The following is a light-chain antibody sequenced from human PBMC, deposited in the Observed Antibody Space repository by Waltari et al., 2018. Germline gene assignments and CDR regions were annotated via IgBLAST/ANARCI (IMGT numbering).Light chain of an antibody. V-gene: IGLV1-44*01. CDR1: SSNLGINR. Sequence: QSVLTQPPSASGTPGQRVTISCSGSSSNLGINRVTWYQQPPGTAPKLLIYSNDHRASGLPDRFSGSKSGTSASLAISGLQFEDEADYYCATWDDRLNGVVFGGGTKLTVL. CDR3: ATWDDRLNGVV. J-gene: IGLJ2*01. CDR2: SND.